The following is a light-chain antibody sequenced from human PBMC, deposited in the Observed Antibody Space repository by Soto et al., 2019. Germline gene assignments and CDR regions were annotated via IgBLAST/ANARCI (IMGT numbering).Light chain of an antibody. J-gene: IGLJ2*01. CDR1: SSDVGSYNI. V-gene: IGLV2-23*01. CDR2: EGS. CDR3: CSYAGSGTLV. Sequence: QSALTQPASVSGSPGQSITISCTGTSSDVGSYNIVSWYQQHPCKAPKLMIYEGSKRPSGVSNRYSGSKSGNTASLTISGLQAEDEAEYYCCSYAGSGTLVFGGGTKVTVL.